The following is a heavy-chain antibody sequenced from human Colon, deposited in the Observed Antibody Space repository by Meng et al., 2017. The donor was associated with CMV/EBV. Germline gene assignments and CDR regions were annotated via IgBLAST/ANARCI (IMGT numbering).Heavy chain of an antibody. CDR2: IHYSGST. V-gene: IGHV4-61*01. Sequence: SGGSVSSGSYYWSLIQQPPGKGLEWIGYIHYSGSTHYNPSLKSRITISVDTSKNQFSLKLSSVTAADTAVYYCARGDSVPAASFDPWGQGTLVTVSS. CDR1: GGSVSSGSYY. J-gene: IGHJ5*02. CDR3: ARGDSVPAASFDP. D-gene: IGHD2-2*01.